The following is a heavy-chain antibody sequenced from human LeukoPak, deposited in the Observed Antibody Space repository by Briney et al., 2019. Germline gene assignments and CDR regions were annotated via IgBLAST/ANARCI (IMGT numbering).Heavy chain of an antibody. Sequence: PSETLSLTCAVYGGSFSGYYWSWIRQPPGKGLEWIGEINHSGSTNYNPSLKSRVTISVDTSKKQFSLKLSSVTAADTAVYYCARRIIARGLGQENWFDPWGQGILVTVSS. CDR3: ARRIIARGLGQENWFDP. V-gene: IGHV4-34*01. J-gene: IGHJ5*02. CDR1: GGSFSGYY. CDR2: INHSGST. D-gene: IGHD3-16*01.